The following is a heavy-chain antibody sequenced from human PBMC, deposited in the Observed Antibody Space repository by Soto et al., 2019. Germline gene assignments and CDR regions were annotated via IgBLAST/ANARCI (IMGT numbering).Heavy chain of an antibody. CDR1: GGTFSNYA. J-gene: IGHJ4*02. V-gene: IGHV1-69*01. CDR3: TKGGYCNDGVCYRAVDD. Sequence: QVQLVQSGAEVKKPGSSVKVSCKASGGTFSNYAVSWVRQAPGQGLEWMGVIIPVFDTTYYAQKFQGRVTITADESTSTAYMQLSSLRSEDTAVYYCTKGGYCNDGVCYRAVDDWGQGTLVTVSS. CDR2: IIPVFDTT. D-gene: IGHD2-8*01.